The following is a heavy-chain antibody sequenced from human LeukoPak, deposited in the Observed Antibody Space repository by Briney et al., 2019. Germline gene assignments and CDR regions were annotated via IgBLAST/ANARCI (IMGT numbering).Heavy chain of an antibody. CDR3: ARGALDFDY. J-gene: IGHJ4*02. V-gene: IGHV3-33*01. CDR2: IWYDGSNK. Sequence: GGSLRLSCAASGFTFSTYGMHWVRQAPGKGPEWVAVIWYDGSNKYYADSVKGRFTISRDNSKNTLYLQMNSLKDEDTAVYYCARGALDFDYWGQGTLVTVSS. CDR1: GFTFSTYG.